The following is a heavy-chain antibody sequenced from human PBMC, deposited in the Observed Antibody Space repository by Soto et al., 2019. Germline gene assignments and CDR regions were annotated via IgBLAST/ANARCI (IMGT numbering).Heavy chain of an antibody. D-gene: IGHD3-10*01. J-gene: IGHJ4*02. CDR1: GFTFSSYI. Sequence: GGSLGLCCAASGFTFSSYIMNWVRQAPGKGLEWVSSISSSSSYIYYADSVNGRFTISRDNAKNSLYLQMNSLRAEDTAVYYCARGLWFGELLPAPFDYWGQGTLVTVSS. V-gene: IGHV3-21*01. CDR3: ARGLWFGELLPAPFDY. CDR2: ISSSSSYI.